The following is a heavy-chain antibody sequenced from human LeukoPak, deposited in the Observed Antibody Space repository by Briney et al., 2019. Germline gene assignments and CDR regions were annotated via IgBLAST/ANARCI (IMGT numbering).Heavy chain of an antibody. CDR2: ISYDGSNK. V-gene: IGHV3-30*18. D-gene: IGHD2-15*01. J-gene: IGHJ6*02. CDR3: AKEGPRWVAATHRYYCMDV. CDR1: GFTFSSYG. Sequence: GRSLRLSCAASGFTFSSYGMHWVRQAPGKGLEWVAVISYDGSNKYYADSVQGRFTISRDNSKNTLYLQMNSLRAEDTAVYYCAKEGPRWVAATHRYYCMDVWGQGTTVTVSS.